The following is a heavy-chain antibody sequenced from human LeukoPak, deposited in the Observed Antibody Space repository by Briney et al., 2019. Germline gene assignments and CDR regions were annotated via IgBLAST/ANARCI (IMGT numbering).Heavy chain of an antibody. CDR1: GFTFSSYW. J-gene: IGHJ6*03. CDR3: ARVTYSYGVYYYYYYMDV. CDR2: IKQDGSEK. Sequence: GALRLSCAASGFTFSSYWMSWVRQAPGKGLEWVANIKQDGSEKYYVDSVKGRFTISRDNAKNSLYLQMNSLRAEDTAVYYCARVTYSYGVYYYYYYMDVWGKGTTVTISS. D-gene: IGHD5-18*01. V-gene: IGHV3-7*01.